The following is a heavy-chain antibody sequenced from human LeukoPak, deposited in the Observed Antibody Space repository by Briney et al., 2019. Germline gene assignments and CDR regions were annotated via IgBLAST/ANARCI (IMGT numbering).Heavy chain of an antibody. V-gene: IGHV7-4-1*02. D-gene: IGHD2-2*01. Sequence: GASVKISCKASGYTFTSYGLNWVRQAPGQGLEWMGWINTNTGNPTYAQGFTGRFVFSLDTSVSTAYLQISSLKAEDTAGYYCARAHLPAAMNGPESDAFDIWGQGTMVTVSS. J-gene: IGHJ3*02. CDR3: ARAHLPAAMNGPESDAFDI. CDR2: INTNTGNP. CDR1: GYTFTSYG.